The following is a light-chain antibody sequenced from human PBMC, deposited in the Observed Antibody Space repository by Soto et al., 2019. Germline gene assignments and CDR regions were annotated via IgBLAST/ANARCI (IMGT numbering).Light chain of an antibody. CDR2: ENN. V-gene: IGLV1-51*02. CDR3: GTWDSSLSAAGGV. J-gene: IGLJ1*01. Sequence: QSVLTQPPSVSAALGQKVTISCSGSSSNIGNNYVSWYQQLPGTAPKLLIYENNKRPSGIPDRFSGSKSGTSATLGITGLQTGDEADYYCGTWDSSLSAAGGVFGTGTKVTVL. CDR1: SSNIGNNY.